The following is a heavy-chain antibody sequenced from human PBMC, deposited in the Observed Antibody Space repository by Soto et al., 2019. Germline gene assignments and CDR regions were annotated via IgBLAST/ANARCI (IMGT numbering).Heavy chain of an antibody. Sequence: EVKLWESGGALVQSGGSLRLCCAGSGFTFSNYAMTWVRRAPGKGLEWVSSISGSGDTTYYADSVRGRFIISIDNSKNTMCLQMNSLRAEDTAVYYCAIIMIGYYSPYDYWGQGTLVTVSS. CDR2: ISGSGDTT. CDR3: AIIMIGYYSPYDY. J-gene: IGHJ4*02. V-gene: IGHV3-23*01. CDR1: GFTFSNYA. D-gene: IGHD3-9*01.